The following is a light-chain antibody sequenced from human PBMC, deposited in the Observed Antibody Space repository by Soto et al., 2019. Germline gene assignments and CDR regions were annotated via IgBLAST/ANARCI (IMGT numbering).Light chain of an antibody. Sequence: QSVLTQPPSASGTPGQRVTISGSGSGSNVGSNTVTWYQHLPGAAPKLLIYSNSQRPSGVPDRFFGSKSGTSASLAISGLQSEDEADYYCATWDDSLNGAVFGGGTKVTVL. CDR1: GSNVGSNT. CDR3: ATWDDSLNGAV. CDR2: SNS. V-gene: IGLV1-44*01. J-gene: IGLJ3*02.